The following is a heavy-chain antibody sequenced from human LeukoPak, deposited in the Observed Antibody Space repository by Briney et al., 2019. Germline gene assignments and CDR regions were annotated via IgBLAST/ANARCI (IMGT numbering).Heavy chain of an antibody. CDR3: AKDYKVVVVAATRLDY. CDR1: GFTFSSYW. V-gene: IGHV3-30*18. Sequence: GGSLRLSCAASGFTFSSYWMHWVRQAPGKGLEWVAVISYDGSNKYYADSVKGRFTISRDNSKNTLYLQMNSLRAEDTAVYYCAKDYKVVVVAATRLDYWGQGTLVTVSS. D-gene: IGHD2-15*01. J-gene: IGHJ4*02. CDR2: ISYDGSNK.